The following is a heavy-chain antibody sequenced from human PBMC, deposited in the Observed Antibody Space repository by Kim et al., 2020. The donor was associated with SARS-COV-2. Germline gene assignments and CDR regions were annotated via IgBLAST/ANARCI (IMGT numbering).Heavy chain of an antibody. Sequence: YADSVKSRLTIFRDKSKNTRYLKMSGLRAEDTAVYYCAKDSGGSGSSPDYWGQGTLVTVSS. CDR3: AKDSGGSGSSPDY. V-gene: IGHV3-23*01. J-gene: IGHJ4*01. D-gene: IGHD3-10*01.